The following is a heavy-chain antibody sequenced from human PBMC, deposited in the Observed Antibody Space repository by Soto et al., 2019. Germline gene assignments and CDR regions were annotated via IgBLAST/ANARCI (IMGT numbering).Heavy chain of an antibody. Sequence: GGSLRLSCAASGFTFSDYGIHWVRQAPANGLEWVAFISYDGTNKYYANSVKGRFTISRDNSKNTLYLQMNSLRGEDTAIYFCAKRISGWYYADFWGQGTLVTVSS. CDR3: AKRISGWYYADF. CDR2: ISYDGTNK. CDR1: GFTFSDYG. J-gene: IGHJ4*02. V-gene: IGHV3-30*18. D-gene: IGHD6-19*01.